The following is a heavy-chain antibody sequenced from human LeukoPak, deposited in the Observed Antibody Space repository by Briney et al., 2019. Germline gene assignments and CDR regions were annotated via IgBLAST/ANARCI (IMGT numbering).Heavy chain of an antibody. D-gene: IGHD6-19*01. CDR2: IYHSGST. CDR3: ARGREGDSSGWYNDDY. V-gene: IGHV4-4*02. CDR1: GGSISSSYW. J-gene: IGHJ4*02. Sequence: SGTLSLTCAVSGGSISSSYWRRWVRQPPGKGLEWIGEIYHSGSTNYNPSLKSRVTISVDKSKNQFSLKLSSVTAADTAVYYCARGREGDSSGWYNDDYWGQGTLVTVSS.